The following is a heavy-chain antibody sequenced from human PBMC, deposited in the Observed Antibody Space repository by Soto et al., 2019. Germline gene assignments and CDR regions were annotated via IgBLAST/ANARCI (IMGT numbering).Heavy chain of an antibody. CDR3: ARDRSPGSTSWYDC. Sequence: SQTLSLPCAISGDSVSNKSAAWNWIRQSPSRGLEWLGRTYYTSRWYNDYAVSVIGRITINPDTSKNQFSLQLNSVTPEDTAVYYCARDRSPGSTSWYDCWGQGALVTVSS. J-gene: IGHJ5*01. D-gene: IGHD2-2*01. CDR1: GDSVSNKSAA. V-gene: IGHV6-1*01. CDR2: TYYTSRWYN.